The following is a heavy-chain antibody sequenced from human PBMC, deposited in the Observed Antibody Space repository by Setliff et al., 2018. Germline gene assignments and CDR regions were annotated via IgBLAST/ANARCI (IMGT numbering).Heavy chain of an antibody. D-gene: IGHD6-13*01. CDR2: IKSKTDGGTT. V-gene: IGHV3-15*01. J-gene: IGHJ1*01. Sequence: KPGGSLRLSCAASGFTFSNAWMSWVRQAPGKGLEWVGRIKSKTDGGTTDYAAPVKGRLTISRDDSKNTLYLQMNSLKTEDTAVYYCTTAPLAAASTCWGQGTLVTSPQ. CDR1: GFTFSNAW. CDR3: TTAPLAAASTC.